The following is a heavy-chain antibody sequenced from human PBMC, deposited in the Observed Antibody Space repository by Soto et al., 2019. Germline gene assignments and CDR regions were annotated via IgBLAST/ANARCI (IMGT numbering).Heavy chain of an antibody. CDR2: INHSGST. J-gene: IGHJ5*02. CDR3: ARGTVVAPTIAAAGLKWFEP. CDR1: GGSFSGYY. Sequence: PSETLSLTCAVYGGSFSGYYWSLIRQPPGKGLEWSGEINHSGSTNYNPSRKSRVTISVDTSKNQFSLKLSSVTAADTAVYYCARGTVVAPTIAAAGLKWFEPWGEGTLVTVSS. D-gene: IGHD6-13*01. V-gene: IGHV4-34*01.